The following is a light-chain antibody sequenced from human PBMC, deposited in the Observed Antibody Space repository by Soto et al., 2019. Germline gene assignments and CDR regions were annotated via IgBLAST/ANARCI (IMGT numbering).Light chain of an antibody. CDR1: QSVDSSF. CDR2: GAS. V-gene: IGKV3-20*01. Sequence: EIVLTQSPGSLSLSPGERATLSCRASQSVDSSFFAWYQQKPGQAPRLLIYGASNRATAIPDRFSGSGSGTAFTLTISRLEPEDFAVYYCQQYVSSVTFGQGTKVEIK. CDR3: QQYVSSVT. J-gene: IGKJ1*01.